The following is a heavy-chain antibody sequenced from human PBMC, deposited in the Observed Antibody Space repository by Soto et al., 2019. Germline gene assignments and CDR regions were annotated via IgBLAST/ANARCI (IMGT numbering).Heavy chain of an antibody. CDR3: GRDEVRNGVGV. CDR1: GFTFTSYW. V-gene: IGHV3-7*01. Sequence: PGGSLRLSCVASGFTFTSYWMSWVRQAPGKGLEWVANIKGDGSEKRYVYSVKGRLTISRDNAKNSVYLQMNSLRVEDTALYYCGRDEVRNGVGVWGQGTTVTVSS. CDR2: IKGDGSEK. J-gene: IGHJ6*02.